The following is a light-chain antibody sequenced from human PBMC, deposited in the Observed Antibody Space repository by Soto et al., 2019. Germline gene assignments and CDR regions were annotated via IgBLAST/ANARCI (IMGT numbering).Light chain of an antibody. CDR2: DAS. Sequence: AIQLTQSPSSLSASVVDRVTITCRASQGISSYLAWYQQKPGKAPKLLIHDASTLESGVPSRFSGSGSGTDFTLTISSLQPEDFATYYCQHLNTYPITFGPGTRLEIK. CDR1: QGISSY. J-gene: IGKJ5*01. CDR3: QHLNTYPIT. V-gene: IGKV1-13*02.